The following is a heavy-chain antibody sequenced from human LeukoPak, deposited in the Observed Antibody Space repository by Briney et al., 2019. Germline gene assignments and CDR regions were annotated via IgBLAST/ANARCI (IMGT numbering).Heavy chain of an antibody. Sequence: SETLSLTCTVSGGSISSSSYYWGWIRQPPGKGLEWIGSIYYSGSTYYNPSLKSRVTISVDTSKNQFSLKLSSVTAADTAVYYCARPYGDYDAFDIWGQGTMVTVSS. J-gene: IGHJ3*02. CDR3: ARPYGDYDAFDI. CDR1: GGSISSSSYY. CDR2: IYYSGST. D-gene: IGHD4-17*01. V-gene: IGHV4-39*01.